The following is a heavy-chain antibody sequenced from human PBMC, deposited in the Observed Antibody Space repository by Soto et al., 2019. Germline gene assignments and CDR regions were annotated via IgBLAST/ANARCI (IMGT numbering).Heavy chain of an antibody. CDR1: GFTFSSYG. Sequence: GGSLRLSCAASGFTFSSYGMHWVRQAPGKGLEWVAVIWYDGSNKYYADSVKGRFTISRDNSKNTLYLQMNSLRAEDTAVYYCARASGYSYGISDYWGQGTLVTVSS. CDR3: ARASGYSYGISDY. CDR2: IWYDGSNK. J-gene: IGHJ4*02. D-gene: IGHD5-18*01. V-gene: IGHV3-33*01.